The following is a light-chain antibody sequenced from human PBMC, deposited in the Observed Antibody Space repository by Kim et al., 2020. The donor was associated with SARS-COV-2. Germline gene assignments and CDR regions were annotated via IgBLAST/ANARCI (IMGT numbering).Light chain of an antibody. CDR1: GGSIASNY. CDR3: QSYDSNNHVV. V-gene: IGLV6-57*02. J-gene: IGLJ2*01. CDR2: EDD. Sequence: KTVTISCTGSGGSIASNYVQWFQQRPGSAPTTVIYEDDQRPSGVPDRFSGSIDSSSNSASLTISGLKTEDEADYYCQSYDSNNHVVFGGGTQLTVL.